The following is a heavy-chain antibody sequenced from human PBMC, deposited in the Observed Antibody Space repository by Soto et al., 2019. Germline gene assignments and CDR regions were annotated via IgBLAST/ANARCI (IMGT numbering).Heavy chain of an antibody. V-gene: IGHV1-2*02. CDR2: INPNSGGT. D-gene: IGHD2-2*01. CDR1: GYTFTGYY. Sequence: ASVKVSCKASGYTFTGYYLHWVRQAPGQGLEWMGWINPNSGGTNYAQKFQGRVTMTRDTSISTAYMELSRLRSDDTAVYYCARDSVGGVPDATGRFDTWGQGTLVTVSS. CDR3: ARDSVGGVPDATGRFDT. J-gene: IGHJ5*02.